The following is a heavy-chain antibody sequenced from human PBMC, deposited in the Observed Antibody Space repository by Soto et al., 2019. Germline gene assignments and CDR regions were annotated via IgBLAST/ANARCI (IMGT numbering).Heavy chain of an antibody. CDR3: AREGRGVWSHLLDY. V-gene: IGHV4-31*03. J-gene: IGHJ4*02. CDR1: GGSISSGGYY. Sequence: QVQLQEWGPGLVKPSQTLSLTCTVSGGSISSGGYYWSWIRQHPGKGLECIGYIYYSGSTYYNPSLKSRVTISVDTSKNQFSLKLSSVTAADTAVYYCAREGRGVWSHLLDYWGQGTLVTVSS. CDR2: IYYSGST. D-gene: IGHD3-10*01.